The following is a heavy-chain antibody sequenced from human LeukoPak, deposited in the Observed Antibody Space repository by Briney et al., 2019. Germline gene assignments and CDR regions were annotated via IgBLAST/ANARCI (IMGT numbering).Heavy chain of an antibody. CDR3: AREFSSRRLDCSSTSCYTIYQSPWFDP. CDR1: GYSISSGYY. CDR2: IYHSGST. D-gene: IGHD2-2*02. J-gene: IGHJ5*02. Sequence: SETLSLTCTVSGYSISSGYYWGWIRQPPGKGLEWIGSIYHSGSTYYNPSLKSRVTISVDTSKNQFSLKLSSVTAADTAVYYCAREFSSRRLDCSSTSCYTIYQSPWFDPWGQGTLVTVSS. V-gene: IGHV4-38-2*02.